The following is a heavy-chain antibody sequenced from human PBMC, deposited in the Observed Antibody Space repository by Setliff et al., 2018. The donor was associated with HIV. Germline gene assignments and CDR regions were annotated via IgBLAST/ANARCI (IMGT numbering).Heavy chain of an antibody. D-gene: IGHD3-10*01. CDR2: IYTRGNT. Sequence: SETLSLTCSVSGASITSHNWSWIRQAAGKGLEWIGRIYTRGNTNYNPSLKSRVTISVDTSKNQFSLKLSSVTAADTAVYYCARVYGSGSYYLFDYWGQGILVTVSS. J-gene: IGHJ4*02. CDR1: GASITSHN. V-gene: IGHV4-4*07. CDR3: ARVYGSGSYYLFDY.